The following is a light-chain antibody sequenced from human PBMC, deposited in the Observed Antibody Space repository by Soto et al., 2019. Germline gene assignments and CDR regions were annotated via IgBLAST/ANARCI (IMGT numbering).Light chain of an antibody. CDR3: QQYGSSPWT. V-gene: IGKV3-20*01. CDR1: QSVSSSS. J-gene: IGKJ1*01. Sequence: EIVLTQSPGTLSLSPGEGATLSCRASQSVSSSSLAWFQQKPGQAPRLLIYGASSRATGIPDRFSGSGSGTDFTLTISSLEPEDFAVYYCQQYGSSPWTFGQGTKVDIK. CDR2: GAS.